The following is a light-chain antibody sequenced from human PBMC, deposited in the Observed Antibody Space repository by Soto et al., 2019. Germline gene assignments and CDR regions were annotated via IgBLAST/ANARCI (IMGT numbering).Light chain of an antibody. V-gene: IGLV2-14*03. CDR2: HVS. J-gene: IGLJ1*01. CDR3: TSFTSDNLYA. Sequence: QSALTEHSTLSGSPGQSITISCTGTISDFGGYNYVSWYQQYPGKVPKLLIYHVSNRPSGVSNRFSGSKSGNTASLTISGLQAEDEADYFCTSFTSDNLYAFGTGTKVTVL. CDR1: ISDFGGYNY.